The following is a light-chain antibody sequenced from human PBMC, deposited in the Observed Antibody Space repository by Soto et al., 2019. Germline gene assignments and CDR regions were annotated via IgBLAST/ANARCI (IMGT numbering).Light chain of an antibody. V-gene: IGLV3-21*02. CDR1: SVGSKT. J-gene: IGLJ3*02. CDR3: QVWDSTSDEMV. CDR2: DDS. Sequence: SYELTQPPSVSVAPGQTARFTCGGDSVGSKTVHWYRQRPGQAPVLVVHDDSDRPSGIPKRFSGSNSGNTATLTISRVEAGDEADYYCQVWDSTSDEMVFGGGTQLTVL.